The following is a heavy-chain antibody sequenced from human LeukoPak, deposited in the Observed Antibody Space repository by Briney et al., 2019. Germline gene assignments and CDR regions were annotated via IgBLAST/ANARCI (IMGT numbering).Heavy chain of an antibody. CDR3: ARDDYGDYVRYDY. V-gene: IGHV4-38-2*02. CDR1: GYSISSGYY. D-gene: IGHD4-17*01. Sequence: SETLSLTCTVSGYSISSGYYWGWIRQPPGKGLEWIGSIYHSGSTYYNPSLKSRVTISVDTSKNQFSLKLSSVTAADTAVYYCARDDYGDYVRYDYWGQGTLVTVSS. J-gene: IGHJ4*02. CDR2: IYHSGST.